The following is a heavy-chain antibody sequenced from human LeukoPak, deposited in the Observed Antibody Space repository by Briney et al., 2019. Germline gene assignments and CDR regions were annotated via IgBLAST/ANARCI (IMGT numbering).Heavy chain of an antibody. CDR2: ISGGGDKT. J-gene: IGHJ6*03. CDR1: GFSFSSYA. D-gene: IGHD6-6*01. CDR3: AKDAYSSSVVDYYYYMDV. V-gene: IGHV3-23*01. Sequence: GGSLRLSCAASGFSFSSYAMTWVRQAPGKGLEWVSGISGGGDKTYYADSVKGRFTVPRGNSENKLWLQLNSLTAEDTALYYCAKDAYSSSVVDYYYYMDVWGKGTMVTVSS.